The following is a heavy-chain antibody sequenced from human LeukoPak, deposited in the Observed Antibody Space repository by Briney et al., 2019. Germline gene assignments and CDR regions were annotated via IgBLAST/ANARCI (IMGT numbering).Heavy chain of an antibody. D-gene: IGHD3-10*01. Sequence: GASVKVSCKASGGTFSSYAISWVRQAPGQGLEWMGGIIPIFGTANYAQKFQGRVTITADESTSTAYMELSSLRSEDTAVYYYASPDYYGSGSYAHWGQGTLVTVSS. J-gene: IGHJ4*02. CDR3: ASPDYYGSGSYAH. V-gene: IGHV1-69*13. CDR2: IIPIFGTA. CDR1: GGTFSSYA.